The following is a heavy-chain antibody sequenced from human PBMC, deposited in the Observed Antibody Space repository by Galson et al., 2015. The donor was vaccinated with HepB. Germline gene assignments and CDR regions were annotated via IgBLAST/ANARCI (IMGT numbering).Heavy chain of an antibody. D-gene: IGHD6-19*01. Sequence: SVKVSCKASGYTFTSYYMHWVRQAPGQGLEWMGIINPSGGSTSYAQKFQGRVTMTRDTSTSTVYMELSSLRSEDTAVYYCAREYSSGWFPPDYGMDVWGQGTTVTVSS. V-gene: IGHV1-46*03. CDR1: GYTFTSYY. CDR2: INPSGGST. J-gene: IGHJ6*02. CDR3: AREYSSGWFPPDYGMDV.